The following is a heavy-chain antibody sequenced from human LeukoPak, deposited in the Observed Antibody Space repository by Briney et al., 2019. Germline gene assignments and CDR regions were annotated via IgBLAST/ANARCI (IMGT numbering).Heavy chain of an antibody. Sequence: ASVKVSCKASGYTFTGYYMHWVRQAPGQGLEWMGWINPNSGGTNYAQKFQGRVTMTRDTSISTAYMELSRLRSDDTAVYYCARDPRWYGYYFDYWGQGTLVTVSS. J-gene: IGHJ4*02. D-gene: IGHD6-13*01. V-gene: IGHV1-2*02. CDR3: ARDPRWYGYYFDY. CDR2: INPNSGGT. CDR1: GYTFTGYY.